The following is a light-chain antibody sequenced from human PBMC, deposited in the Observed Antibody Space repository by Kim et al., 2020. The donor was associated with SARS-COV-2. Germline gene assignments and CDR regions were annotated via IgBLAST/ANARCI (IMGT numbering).Light chain of an antibody. CDR2: GAS. V-gene: IGKV3-15*01. J-gene: IGKJ5*01. CDR3: QQYSDWRPIT. Sequence: SPGERGTRSCRASQSISSNLAWYQQKPGQAPRLLISGASTRATNIPSRFSGSGSGREFTLTITTLQSEDFAIYYCQQYSDWRPITFGQGTRLEIK. CDR1: QSISSN.